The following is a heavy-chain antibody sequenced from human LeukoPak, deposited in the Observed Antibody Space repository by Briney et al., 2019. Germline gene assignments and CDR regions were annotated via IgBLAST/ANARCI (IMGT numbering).Heavy chain of an antibody. CDR2: ISNNGGSR. CDR3: TREISGSSYFDY. D-gene: IGHD1-26*01. Sequence: GGSLRLSCAASGFTFRSYWMHWVRQVPGEGLVWVSRISNNGGSRTYADSVEGRFTISRDNAKDTLYLQMNSPRADDTAVYYCTREISGSSYFDYWGQGTLVTVSS. V-gene: IGHV3-74*01. J-gene: IGHJ4*02. CDR1: GFTFRSYW.